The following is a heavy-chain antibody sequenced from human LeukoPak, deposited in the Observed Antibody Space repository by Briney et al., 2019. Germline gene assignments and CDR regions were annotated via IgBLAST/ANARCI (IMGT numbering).Heavy chain of an antibody. CDR2: IYSGGST. V-gene: IGHV3-66*01. CDR1: GFTVSSNY. CDR3: ARGHDYDSSVAY. J-gene: IGHJ4*02. Sequence: GGSLRLSRAASGFTVSSNYMSWVRLAPGEGLEWVSVIYSGGSTDYADSVKGRFTISRDNSKNTVDLQINSLRAEDTAVYYCARGHDYDSSVAYWGQGTLVTVSS. D-gene: IGHD3-22*01.